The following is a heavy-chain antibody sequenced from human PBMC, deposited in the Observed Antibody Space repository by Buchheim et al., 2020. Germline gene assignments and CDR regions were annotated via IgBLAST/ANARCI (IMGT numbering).Heavy chain of an antibody. D-gene: IGHD5-18*01. CDR1: GGSVSSSSYY. V-gene: IGHV4-39*07. CDR2: IYSTGST. CDR3: ARDGDNYGNYFYYGMDV. Sequence: QLQLQESGPGLVKPSETLSLTCTVSGGSVSSSSYYWGWIRQPPGKGLEWIGNIYSTGSTYYNPSLKSRLTISLDTSKNQFSLRLTSVTAADTAVYYCARDGDNYGNYFYYGMDVWGQGT. J-gene: IGHJ6*02.